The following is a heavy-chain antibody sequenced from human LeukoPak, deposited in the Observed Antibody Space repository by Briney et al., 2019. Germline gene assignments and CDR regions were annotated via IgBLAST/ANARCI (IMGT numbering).Heavy chain of an antibody. CDR3: ARDLYSGYDSLGY. D-gene: IGHD5-12*01. V-gene: IGHV1-69*13. Sequence: GASVKVSCKASGYTFTGYYMHWVRQAPGQGLEWMGGIIPIFGTANYAQKFQGRVTITADESTGTAYMELSSLRSEDTAVYYCARDLYSGYDSLGYWGQGTLVTVSS. J-gene: IGHJ4*02. CDR2: IIPIFGTA. CDR1: GYTFTGYY.